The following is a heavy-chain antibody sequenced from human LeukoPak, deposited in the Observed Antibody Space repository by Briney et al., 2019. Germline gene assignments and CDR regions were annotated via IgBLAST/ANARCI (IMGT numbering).Heavy chain of an antibody. J-gene: IGHJ4*02. Sequence: SETLSVTCTVSGGSISSSSYYWAWIRQPPGKGVEWIGTIYYNGNTYYNPSLKSRVTISVDTSKNQFSLKLSSVTAADTAVYYCARDWRWDYGGNSGYYFDYWGQGTLVTVSS. CDR3: ARDWRWDYGGNSGYYFDY. D-gene: IGHD4-23*01. CDR2: IYYNGNT. CDR1: GGSISSSSYY. V-gene: IGHV4-39*07.